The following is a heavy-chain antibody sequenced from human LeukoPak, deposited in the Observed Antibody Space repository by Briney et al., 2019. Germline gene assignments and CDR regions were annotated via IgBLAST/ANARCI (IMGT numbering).Heavy chain of an antibody. D-gene: IGHD1-1*01. J-gene: IGHJ4*02. CDR2: MDPSGSQK. CDR1: GFTFIGSW. CDR3: AIWTSGNY. Sequence: GGSLRLSCAASGFTFIGSWLNWGRQAPGKGLEWVANMDPSGSQKRYVDSVKGRFTISKDSPGTSVYLEMYSLRAEDTARYYCAIWTSGNYWGQGSRVTVSS. V-gene: IGHV3-7*01.